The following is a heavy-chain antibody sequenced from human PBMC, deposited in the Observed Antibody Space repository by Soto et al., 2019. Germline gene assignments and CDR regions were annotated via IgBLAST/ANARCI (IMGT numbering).Heavy chain of an antibody. CDR3: ATACRDGYNCLDY. Sequence: ASVKVSCKASGYTFTGYYIHRVRQAPGQGLEWMGWINPNSGGTNYAQKFQGWVTMTRDTSISTAYMELSRLTSDDTAVYYCATACRDGYNCLDYWGQGTLVTVSS. CDR1: GYTFTGYY. V-gene: IGHV1-2*04. J-gene: IGHJ4*02. CDR2: INPNSGGT. D-gene: IGHD5-12*01.